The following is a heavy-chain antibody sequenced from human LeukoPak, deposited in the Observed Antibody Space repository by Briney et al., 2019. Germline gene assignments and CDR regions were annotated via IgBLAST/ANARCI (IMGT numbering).Heavy chain of an antibody. J-gene: IGHJ4*02. D-gene: IGHD1-26*01. CDR1: GFTLKTYN. Sequence: GGSLRLSCSASGFTLKTYNKHCLRQSPGKGLEWVSLIRGKGDYSYYADSVRGRFTVARDNRKNSLYLQMNSLKTEDTAFYYSVKEHNSGWRTLESWGQGTLVTVSS. CDR3: VKEHNSGWRTLES. V-gene: IGHV3-43*01. CDR2: IRGKGDYS.